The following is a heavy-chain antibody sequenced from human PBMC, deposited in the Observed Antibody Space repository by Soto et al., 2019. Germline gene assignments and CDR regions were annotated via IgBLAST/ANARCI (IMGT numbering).Heavy chain of an antibody. D-gene: IGHD2-2*02. V-gene: IGHV1-2*02. Sequence: QVQLVQSGAEVKEPGASVKVSCKASGYSFTDHYMHWLRQAPGQGLEWMGWINPNSGGTKSAQQCQGRVTMTRDMSISTAYMELSRLRFDDTAVYYCARGKEIPDYWNFDLWGRGTLVTVSS. CDR2: INPNSGGT. CDR1: GYSFTDHY. J-gene: IGHJ2*01. CDR3: ARGKEIPDYWNFDL.